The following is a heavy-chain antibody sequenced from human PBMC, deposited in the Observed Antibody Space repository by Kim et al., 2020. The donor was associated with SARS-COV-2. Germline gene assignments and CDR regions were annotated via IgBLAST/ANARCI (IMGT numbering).Heavy chain of an antibody. J-gene: IGHJ4*02. D-gene: IGHD4-17*01. CDR3: ARTSRSTVVTHFDY. Sequence: NPSLKSRVTISVDTSKNQFSLKLSSVTAADTAVYYWARTSRSTVVTHFDYWGQGTLVTVSS. V-gene: IGHV4-31*02.